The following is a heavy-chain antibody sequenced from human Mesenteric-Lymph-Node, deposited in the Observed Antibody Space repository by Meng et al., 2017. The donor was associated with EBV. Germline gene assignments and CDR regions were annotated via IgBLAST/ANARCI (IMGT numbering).Heavy chain of an antibody. J-gene: IGHJ4*02. V-gene: IGHV4-34*01. Sequence: QVPLPLWGAGLLTPAATVSPPCIGCGGSFWGCIWRRLRQPPGKGVECYGEISPSGSTNYNPSLKIRVTISVDTSKKQFSLMLSSVTAADTAVYYCARRGKVGAGYWGQGTLVTVSS. CDR2: ISPSGST. CDR1: GGSFWGCI. CDR3: ARRGKVGAGY. D-gene: IGHD1-26*01.